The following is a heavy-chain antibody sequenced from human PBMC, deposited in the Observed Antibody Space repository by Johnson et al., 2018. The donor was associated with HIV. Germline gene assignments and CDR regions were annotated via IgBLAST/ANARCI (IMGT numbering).Heavy chain of an antibody. CDR2: IGTAGDT. J-gene: IGHJ3*02. V-gene: IGHV3-13*01. CDR1: GFTFSSYD. D-gene: IGHD1-26*01. CDR3: AKYSGNYFFIREDDAFDI. Sequence: VQLVESGGGVVRPGGSLRLSCAASGFTFSSYDMHWVRQATGKGLEWVSAIGTAGDTYYPGSVKGRFTISRENAKNSLYLQMNSLRAGDTAIYYCAKYSGNYFFIREDDAFDIWGQGTLVTVSS.